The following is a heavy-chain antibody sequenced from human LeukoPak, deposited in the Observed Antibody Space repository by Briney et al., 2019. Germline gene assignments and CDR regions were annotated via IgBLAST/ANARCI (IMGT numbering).Heavy chain of an antibody. CDR3: ARAIRGVMIVYYYYGLDV. J-gene: IGHJ6*02. CDR1: GGSFSGYY. Sequence: TSETLSLTCAVYGGSFSGYYWSWIRQPPGKGLEWIGEINHGGSTNYNPSLKSRVTISVDTSKKQFSLKLSSVTAADTAVYYCARAIRGVMIVYYYYGLDVWGQGTTVTVSS. D-gene: IGHD3-10*01. CDR2: INHGGST. V-gene: IGHV4-34*01.